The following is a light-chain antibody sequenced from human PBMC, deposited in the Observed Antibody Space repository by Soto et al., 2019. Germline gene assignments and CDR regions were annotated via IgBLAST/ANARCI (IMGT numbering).Light chain of an antibody. CDR3: GADHGSGSNFVV. Sequence: QLVLTQPPSASASLGASVTLTCTLSSAYSNYKVDWYQQRPGKGPRFVMRVGTGGIVGSKGDGIPDRFSVLGSGLNRYLTIKNIQEEDESDYHCGADHGSGSNFVVFGGGTKLTVL. J-gene: IGLJ2*01. CDR2: VGTGGIVG. CDR1: SAYSNYK. V-gene: IGLV9-49*01.